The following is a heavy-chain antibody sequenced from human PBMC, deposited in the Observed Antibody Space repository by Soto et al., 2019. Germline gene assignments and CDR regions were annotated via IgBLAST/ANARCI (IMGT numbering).Heavy chain of an antibody. V-gene: IGHV3-30-3*01. CDR2: ISYDGSNK. D-gene: IGHD3-3*01. Sequence: GGSLILSCAASGFTFSSSAMHWVRQAPGKGLEWVAVISYDGSNKYYADSVKGRFTISRDNSKNTLYLQMNSLRAEDTAVYYCARDKRDLRFLEWSYYFDYWGQGTLVTVSS. CDR3: ARDKRDLRFLEWSYYFDY. J-gene: IGHJ4*02. CDR1: GFTFSSSA.